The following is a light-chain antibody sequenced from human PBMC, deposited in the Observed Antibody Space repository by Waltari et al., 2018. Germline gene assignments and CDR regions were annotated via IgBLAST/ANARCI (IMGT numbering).Light chain of an antibody. CDR3: QQYYSTPIT. CDR1: QSVLYSSNNKNY. V-gene: IGKV4-1*01. Sequence: DIVMTQSPDSLAVSLGERATINCKSSQSVLYSSNNKNYLAWYQQKPRQPPKLLIYWASSREYWVPDRFSGSGSGTDFTLTISSLQAEDVAVYYCQQYYSTPITFGQGTRLEIK. CDR2: WAS. J-gene: IGKJ5*01.